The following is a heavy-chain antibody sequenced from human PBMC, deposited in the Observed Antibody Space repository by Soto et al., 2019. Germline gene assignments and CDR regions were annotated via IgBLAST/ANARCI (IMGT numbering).Heavy chain of an antibody. CDR2: ISGSGGST. V-gene: IGHV3-23*01. Sequence: GGSLRLSCAASGFTFSSYAMSWVRQAPGKGLEWVSAISGSGGSTYYADSVKGRFTISRDNSKNTLYLQMNSLRAEDTAVYYCAKDKVSGIVVVPAAIVNWFDPWGQGTLVTVSS. CDR3: AKDKVSGIVVVPAAIVNWFDP. CDR1: GFTFSSYA. D-gene: IGHD2-2*01. J-gene: IGHJ5*02.